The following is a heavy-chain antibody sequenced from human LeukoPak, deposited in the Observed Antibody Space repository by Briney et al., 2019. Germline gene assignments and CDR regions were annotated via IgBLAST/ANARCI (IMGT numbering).Heavy chain of an antibody. Sequence: SCKASGGTFSSYAMSWVRQAPGKGLEWVSAISGSGGSTYYADSVKGRFTISRDNSKNTLYLQMNSLRAVDTAVYYCAKETNSYSSGWYNYWGQGTLVTVSS. CDR3: AKETNSYSSGWYNY. CDR2: ISGSGGST. CDR1: GGTFSSYA. V-gene: IGHV3-23*01. J-gene: IGHJ4*02. D-gene: IGHD6-19*01.